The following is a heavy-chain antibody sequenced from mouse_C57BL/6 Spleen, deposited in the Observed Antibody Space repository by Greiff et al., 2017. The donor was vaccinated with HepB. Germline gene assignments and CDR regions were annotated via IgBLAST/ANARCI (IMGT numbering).Heavy chain of an antibody. J-gene: IGHJ4*01. CDR3: TRDLVGYDDGGYAMDY. Sequence: EVKLVESGEGLVKPGGSLKLSCAASGFTFSSYAMSWVRQTPEKRLEWVAYISSGGDYIYYADTVKGRFTISRDNARNTLYLQMSSLKSEDTAMYYCTRDLVGYDDGGYAMDYWGQGTSVTVSS. V-gene: IGHV5-9-1*02. D-gene: IGHD2-2*01. CDR1: GFTFSSYA. CDR2: ISSGGDYI.